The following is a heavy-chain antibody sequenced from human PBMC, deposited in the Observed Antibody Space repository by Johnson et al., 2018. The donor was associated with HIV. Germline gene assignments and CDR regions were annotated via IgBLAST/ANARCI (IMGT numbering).Heavy chain of an antibody. CDR1: GFTFDDYA. V-gene: IGHV3-9*01. CDR2: ISWNSGSI. J-gene: IGHJ3*02. D-gene: IGHD6-6*01. Sequence: VQLVESGGGLVQPGRSLRLSCAASGFTFDDYAMHWVRQAPGKGLEWVSGISWNSGSIGYADSVKGRFTIPRDNSKKTLYLQMNSLRAEDTAVYYCAKDLSSSDLFDAFDIWGQGTMVTVSS. CDR3: AKDLSSSDLFDAFDI.